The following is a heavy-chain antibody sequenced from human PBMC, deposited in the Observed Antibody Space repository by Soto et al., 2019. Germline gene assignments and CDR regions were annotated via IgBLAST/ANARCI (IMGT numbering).Heavy chain of an antibody. Sequence: QVQLVQSGAEEKKPGASVKVSCKASGYTFTSYAKHWVRQAPGQRLEWMGWINAGNGNTKYSQKFQGRVTITRDTSASTAYMELSSLRSEDTAVYYCAILVTKDAFDIWGQGTMVTVSS. CDR3: AILVTKDAFDI. CDR2: INAGNGNT. CDR1: GYTFTSYA. V-gene: IGHV1-3*05. D-gene: IGHD4-4*01. J-gene: IGHJ3*02.